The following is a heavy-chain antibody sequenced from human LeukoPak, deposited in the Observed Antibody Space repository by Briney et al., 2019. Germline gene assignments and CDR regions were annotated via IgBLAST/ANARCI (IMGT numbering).Heavy chain of an antibody. J-gene: IGHJ4*02. CDR2: IGGSTDFT. D-gene: IGHD3-10*01. CDR1: GFTFSSYA. CDR3: AKADRGWGVITKD. V-gene: IGHV3-23*01. Sequence: PGGSLRLSRAASGFTFSSYAMSWVRQAPGKGLEWVSAIGGSTDFTYYAEYVKGRFTISRDNSKKTLYLQMNSLRAEDTAVYYCAKADRGWGVITKDWGQGTLVTVSS.